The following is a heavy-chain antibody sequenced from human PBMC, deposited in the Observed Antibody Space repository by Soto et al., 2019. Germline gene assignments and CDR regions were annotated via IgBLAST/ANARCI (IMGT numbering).Heavy chain of an antibody. J-gene: IGHJ5*02. CDR2: IIPIFGTA. CDR1: GGTFSSYA. CDR3: ARCGYSYGYWFDP. D-gene: IGHD5-18*01. V-gene: IGHV1-69*13. Sequence: SVKVSCKASGGTFSSYAISWVRQAPGQGLEWMGGIIPIFGTANYAQKFQGRVTITADESTSTAYMELSSLRSEDTAVYYCARCGYSYGYWFDPWGQGTLVTVSS.